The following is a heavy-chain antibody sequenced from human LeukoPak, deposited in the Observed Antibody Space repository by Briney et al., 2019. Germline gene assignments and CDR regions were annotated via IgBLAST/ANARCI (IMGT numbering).Heavy chain of an antibody. V-gene: IGHV3-23*01. D-gene: IGHD2-2*01. CDR2: ISGSGGST. CDR3: PKGSVSVVVQAVIPYY. Sequence: GGSLRLSCAASGFTFKNYAMSWVRQAPGKGLEWVSGISGSGGSTYYADSVKGRFTISRDNSKNTLYLQMNSLRAEDTAVYSFPKGSVSVVVQAVIPYYWGKEPWSPSPQ. J-gene: IGHJ4*01. CDR1: GFTFKNYA.